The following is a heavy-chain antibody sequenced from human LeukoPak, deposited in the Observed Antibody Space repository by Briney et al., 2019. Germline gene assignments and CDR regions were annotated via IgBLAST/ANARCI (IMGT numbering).Heavy chain of an antibody. CDR1: GFTFSSYA. Sequence: PGGSLRLSCAASGFTFSSYAMHWVRQAPGKGLEYVSAISSNGGSTYYANSGKGRFTISRDNSKNTLYLQMGSLRAEDMAVYYCARGSHYYGSGSYLILDTFDYWGQGTLVTVSS. CDR3: ARGSHYYGSGSYLILDTFDY. V-gene: IGHV3-64*01. CDR2: ISSNGGST. J-gene: IGHJ4*02. D-gene: IGHD3-10*01.